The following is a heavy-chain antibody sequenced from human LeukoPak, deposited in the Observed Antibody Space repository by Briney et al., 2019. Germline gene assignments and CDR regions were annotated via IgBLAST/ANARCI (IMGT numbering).Heavy chain of an antibody. V-gene: IGHV3-30*19. CDR3: ARGFHLGYCSSTSCYTGYFDY. Sequence: GGSLRLSCAASGFTFSSYGMHWVRQAPGKGLEWVAVISYDGSNKYYADSVKGRFTISRDNSKNTLYLQMNSLRAEDTAVYYCARGFHLGYCSSTSCYTGYFDYWGQGTLVTVSS. CDR1: GFTFSSYG. CDR2: ISYDGSNK. D-gene: IGHD2-2*02. J-gene: IGHJ4*02.